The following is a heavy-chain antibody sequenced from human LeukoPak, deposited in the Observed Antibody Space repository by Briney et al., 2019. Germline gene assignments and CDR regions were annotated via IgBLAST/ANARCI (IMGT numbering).Heavy chain of an antibody. CDR2: IHHSGSS. V-gene: IGHV4-61*01. CDR1: GGSVDSGYYF. J-gene: IGHJ4*02. CDR3: ARDHGDYGDYGNYDY. Sequence: SETLSLTCTVSGGSVDSGYYFWSWIRQPPGKGLEWIGYIHHSGSSNYSPSLKSRVAISLDTSKNQFSLKVNSMTAADTAVYYRARDHGDYGDYGNYDYWGQGILVTVSS. D-gene: IGHD4-17*01.